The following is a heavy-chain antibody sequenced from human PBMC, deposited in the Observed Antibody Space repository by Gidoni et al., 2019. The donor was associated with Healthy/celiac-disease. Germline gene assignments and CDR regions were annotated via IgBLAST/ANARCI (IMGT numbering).Heavy chain of an antibody. Sequence: QVQLQESGPGLVKPSETLSLTCTVSGGSISSYYWSWIRQPPGKGLEWIGYIYYSGSTNYNPSLKSRVTISVDTSKNQFSLKLSSVTAADTAVYYCARSGYCSSTSCYTGGLFDPWGQGTLVTVSS. D-gene: IGHD2-2*02. CDR1: GGSISSYY. J-gene: IGHJ5*02. CDR3: ARSGYCSSTSCYTGGLFDP. CDR2: IYYSGST. V-gene: IGHV4-59*01.